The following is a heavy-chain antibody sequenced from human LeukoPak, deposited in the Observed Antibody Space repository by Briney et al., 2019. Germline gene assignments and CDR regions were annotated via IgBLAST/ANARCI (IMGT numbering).Heavy chain of an antibody. J-gene: IGHJ4*02. CDR3: ATNLYGSGNYFAY. V-gene: IGHV4-39*07. CDR2: IYYSGST. D-gene: IGHD3-10*01. Sequence: SETLSLTCTVSGGSISSSSYYWGWIRQPPGKGMEWIGSIYYSGSTYYNPSLKSRVTISVDTSKNQFSLKLTSVTAADTAVYYCATNLYGSGNYFAYWGQGTLVTVSS. CDR1: GGSISSSSYY.